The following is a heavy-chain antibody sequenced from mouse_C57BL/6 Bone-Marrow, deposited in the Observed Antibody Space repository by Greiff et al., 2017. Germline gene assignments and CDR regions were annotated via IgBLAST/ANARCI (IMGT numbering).Heavy chain of an antibody. CDR1: GVSLTSYG. CDR3: AKHEDYGSSYVAWFAY. D-gene: IGHD1-1*01. J-gene: IGHJ3*01. Sequence: QVQLKESGPGLVAPSQSLSITCTVSGVSLTSYGVDWVRQPPGKGLEWLGVIWGGGSTHYNSALMSRLSISKDNSKSQVFLKMNSLQTDDTAMYYWAKHEDYGSSYVAWFAYWGQGTLVTVSA. CDR2: IWGGGST. V-gene: IGHV2-9*01.